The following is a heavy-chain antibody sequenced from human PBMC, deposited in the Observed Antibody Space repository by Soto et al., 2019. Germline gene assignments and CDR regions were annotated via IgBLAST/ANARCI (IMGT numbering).Heavy chain of an antibody. V-gene: IGHV3-23*01. CDR3: ARAGYCADGLCDSGPFDY. CDR1: GFTFAYYA. D-gene: IGHD2-8*01. CDR2: ISASGGTT. J-gene: IGHJ4*02. Sequence: GGSLRLSWAASGFTFAYYAMSWVRQAPGKGLEWVSAISASGGTTYFADSVKGRFAISRDTSKNTLYLQMNSLRAEDTAVYYCARAGYCADGLCDSGPFDYWGKGTLVTVSS.